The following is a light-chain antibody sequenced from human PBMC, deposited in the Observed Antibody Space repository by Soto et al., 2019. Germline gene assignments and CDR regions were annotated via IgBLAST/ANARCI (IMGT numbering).Light chain of an antibody. CDR2: EVS. J-gene: IGLJ1*01. CDR1: SSDVGGYNY. CDR3: SSYTSSSSYV. Sequence: QSVLTQPASVSGSPGQSITISCTGTSSDVGGYNYVSWYQQHPGKAPKLMIYEVSNRPSGVSNRFSGSKSGNTASLTISGLQAEDEVDYYCSSYTSSSSYVFGTGTKVTVL. V-gene: IGLV2-14*01.